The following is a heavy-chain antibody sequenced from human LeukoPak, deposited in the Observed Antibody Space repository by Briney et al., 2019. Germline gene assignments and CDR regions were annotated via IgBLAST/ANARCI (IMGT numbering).Heavy chain of an antibody. Sequence: SETLSLTCTVSGGSISSSSYHWGWIRQPPGKGLEWIGSIYYSGSTYYNPSLKSRVTISVDTSKNQFSLKLSSVTAADTAVYYCARGGYSGYDLGIGFDYWGQGTLVTVSS. CDR1: GGSISSSSYH. V-gene: IGHV4-39*01. J-gene: IGHJ4*02. CDR2: IYYSGST. CDR3: ARGGYSGYDLGIGFDY. D-gene: IGHD5-12*01.